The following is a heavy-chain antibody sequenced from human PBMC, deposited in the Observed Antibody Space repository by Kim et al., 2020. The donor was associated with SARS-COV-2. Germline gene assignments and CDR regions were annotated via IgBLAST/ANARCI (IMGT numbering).Heavy chain of an antibody. J-gene: IGHJ5*02. D-gene: IGHD2-2*01. Sequence: GGSLRLSCAASGFTFSNAWMSWVRQAPGKGLEWVGRIKSKTDGGTTDYAAPVKGRFTISRDDSKNTLYLQMNSLKTEDTAVYYCTTDRVVVPAAISWWFDPWGQGTLVTVSS. CDR3: TTDRVVVPAAISWWFDP. CDR2: IKSKTDGGTT. V-gene: IGHV3-15*01. CDR1: GFTFSNAW.